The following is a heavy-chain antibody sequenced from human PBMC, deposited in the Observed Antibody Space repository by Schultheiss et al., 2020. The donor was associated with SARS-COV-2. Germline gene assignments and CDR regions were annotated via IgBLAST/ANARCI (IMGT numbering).Heavy chain of an antibody. D-gene: IGHD1-26*01. CDR3: ARAHSGTDAFDI. V-gene: IGHV3-30*14. J-gene: IGHJ3*02. Sequence: GGSLRLSCAASGFTFSSYAMHWVRQAPGKGLEWVAVISYDGSNKYYADSVKGRFTISRENAKNSLYLQMNSLRAGDTAVYYCARAHSGTDAFDIWGQGTMVTVSS. CDR1: GFTFSSYA. CDR2: ISYDGSNK.